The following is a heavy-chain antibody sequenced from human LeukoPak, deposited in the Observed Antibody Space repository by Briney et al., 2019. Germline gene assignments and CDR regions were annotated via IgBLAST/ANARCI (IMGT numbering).Heavy chain of an antibody. CDR2: IIPIFGTA. J-gene: IGHJ6*03. CDR1: GGTFSSYA. D-gene: IGHD3-3*01. CDR3: ATHYDFWSGYFQYYYYYMDV. V-gene: IGHV1-69*01. Sequence: SVKVSCKPSGGTFSSYAISWVRHAPGQGLEWMGGIIPIFGTANYAQKFQGRVTITADESTSTAYMELSSLRSEDTAVYYCATHYDFWSGYFQYYYYYMDVWGKGTTVTVSS.